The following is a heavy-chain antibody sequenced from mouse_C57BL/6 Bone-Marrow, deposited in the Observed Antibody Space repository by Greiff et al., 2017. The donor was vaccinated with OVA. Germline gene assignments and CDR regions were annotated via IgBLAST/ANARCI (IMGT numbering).Heavy chain of an antibody. Sequence: DVMLVESGGGLVQPGGSLKLSCAASGFTFSDFYMYWIRQTPEKRLEWVAYISNGGGSTYYPDTVKGRFTISRGNAKNTLYLQMSRLKSEDTAMYYCARLDAMDYWGQGTSVTVSS. V-gene: IGHV5-12*01. CDR1: GFTFSDFY. CDR2: ISNGGGST. J-gene: IGHJ4*01. CDR3: ARLDAMDY.